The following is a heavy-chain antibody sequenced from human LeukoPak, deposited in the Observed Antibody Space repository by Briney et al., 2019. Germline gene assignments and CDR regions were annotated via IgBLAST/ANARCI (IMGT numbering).Heavy chain of an antibody. Sequence: GGSLRLSCAASGFTFSSYSMNWVRQAPGKGLEWVSSISSSSSCIYYADSVKGRFTISRDNAKNSLYLQMNSLRAEDTAVYYCARDSMGDDYGGNDYWGQGTLVTVSS. D-gene: IGHD4-23*01. V-gene: IGHV3-21*01. CDR3: ARDSMGDDYGGNDY. J-gene: IGHJ4*02. CDR2: ISSSSSCI. CDR1: GFTFSSYS.